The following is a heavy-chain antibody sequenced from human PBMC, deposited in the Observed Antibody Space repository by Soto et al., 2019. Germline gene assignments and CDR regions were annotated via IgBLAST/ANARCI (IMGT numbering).Heavy chain of an antibody. V-gene: IGHV3-33*08. Sequence: PWETLSLTCTASGLTFNSYNFYWVRQPPRKGLERAAVTWYDGSNKYYADSVMGRFTILRNNSNNTQYPQRKSLRAAETAAYYFERDAKVVTAMVQGYGMDVWGQGTTVTVYS. D-gene: IGHD5-18*01. CDR1: GLTFNSYN. CDR3: ERDAKVVTAMVQGYGMDV. J-gene: IGHJ6*02. CDR2: TWYDGSNK.